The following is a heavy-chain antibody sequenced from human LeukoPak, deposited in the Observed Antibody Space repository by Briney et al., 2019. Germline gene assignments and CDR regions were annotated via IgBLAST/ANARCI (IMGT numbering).Heavy chain of an antibody. CDR2: IKQDGSEK. D-gene: IGHD2-15*01. J-gene: IGHJ5*02. CDR1: GFTFSSYW. V-gene: IGHV3-7*01. Sequence: PGGSLRLSCAASGFTFSSYWMSWVRQAPGKGLEWVANIKQDGSEKYYVDSVKGRFTISRDNAKNSLYLQMNSLRAEDTAVYYCARQLGYCSGGSCLQARYWFDPWGQGTLVTVSS. CDR3: ARQLGYCSGGSCLQARYWFDP.